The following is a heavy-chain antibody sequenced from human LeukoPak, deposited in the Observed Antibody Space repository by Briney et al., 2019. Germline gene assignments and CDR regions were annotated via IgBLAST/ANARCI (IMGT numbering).Heavy chain of an antibody. CDR3: AREGVRVYDSSGYPNDY. Sequence: GGSLRLSCAASGFTVSSNYMSGVRQAPGKGLEWVSLIYSGGSTYYADSVKGGFTISRDNSKNTLYLQMNSLRAQDTPVYYCAREGVRVYDSSGYPNDYWGQAALLTVSS. D-gene: IGHD3-22*01. CDR2: IYSGGST. CDR1: GFTVSSNY. J-gene: IGHJ4*02. V-gene: IGHV3-53*01.